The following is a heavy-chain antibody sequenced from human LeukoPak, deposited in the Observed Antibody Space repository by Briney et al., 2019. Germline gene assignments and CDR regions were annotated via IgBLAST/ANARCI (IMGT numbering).Heavy chain of an antibody. CDR2: IETNTGNP. J-gene: IGHJ3*02. CDR3: ARDREVNDFWSGYYWVRDAFDI. V-gene: IGHV7-4-1*02. CDR1: GFTFTNHS. D-gene: IGHD3-3*01. Sequence: RASVKLSCKASGFTFTNHSINWVRQAPGQGLEYMGWIETNTGNPTYAQAFTGRIVFSLDTSVSTAYLQISSLKADDTAVYYCARDREVNDFWSGYYWVRDAFDIWGQGTMVTVSS.